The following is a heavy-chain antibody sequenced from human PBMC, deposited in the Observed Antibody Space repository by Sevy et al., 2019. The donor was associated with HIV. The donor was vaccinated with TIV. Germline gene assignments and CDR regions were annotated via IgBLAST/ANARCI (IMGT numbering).Heavy chain of an antibody. D-gene: IGHD3-9*01. CDR1: GFTFGDYA. J-gene: IGHJ3*02. V-gene: IGHV3-49*03. Sequence: GGSLRLSCTASGFTFGDYAMSWFRQAPGKGLEWVGFIRSKAYGGTTEYAASVKGRFTISREDSKSIAYLKMNSLKTEGRVVYYCTRVFSYYDILTGYHDAFDIWGQGTMVTVSS. CDR3: TRVFSYYDILTGYHDAFDI. CDR2: IRSKAYGGTT.